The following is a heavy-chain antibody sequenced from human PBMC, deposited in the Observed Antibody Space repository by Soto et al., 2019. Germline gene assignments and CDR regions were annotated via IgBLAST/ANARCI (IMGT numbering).Heavy chain of an antibody. D-gene: IGHD4-4*01. J-gene: IGHJ4*02. Sequence: ASVKVSCKASGCTFSSYAISWVRQAPGQGLEWMGGIIPIFGTANYAQKFQGRVTITADKSTSTAYMELSSLRSEDTAVYYCARDSSVTYTETLFEYWGQGTLVTVSS. CDR1: GCTFSSYA. V-gene: IGHV1-69*06. CDR3: ARDSSVTYTETLFEY. CDR2: IIPIFGTA.